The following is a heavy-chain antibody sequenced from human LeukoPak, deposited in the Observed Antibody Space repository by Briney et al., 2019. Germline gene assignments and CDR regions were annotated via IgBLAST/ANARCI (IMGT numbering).Heavy chain of an antibody. CDR2: INPSGGST. Sequence: ASVPVSCKASGYTFTSYYMHWVRQPPGQGLEGMGIINPSGGSTIYAQKFQGRVTMTRDTSTSTVYMELSSLRSEDTAVYYCAREPLRYFDWLSFPHWGQGTLVTVSS. CDR1: GYTFTSYY. D-gene: IGHD3-9*01. J-gene: IGHJ4*02. CDR3: AREPLRYFDWLSFPH. V-gene: IGHV1-46*01.